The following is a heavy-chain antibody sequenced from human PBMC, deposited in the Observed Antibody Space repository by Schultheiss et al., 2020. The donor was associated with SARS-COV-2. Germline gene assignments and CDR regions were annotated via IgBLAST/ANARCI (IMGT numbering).Heavy chain of an antibody. D-gene: IGHD5-24*01. CDR3: ATLGRLTEGYNF. CDR2: MNPNSGNT. CDR1: GYTFTSYD. Sequence: ASVKVSCKASGYTFTSYDINWVRQATGQGLEWMGWMNPNSGNTGYAQKFQGRVTMTRDTSISTAYMELSRLRSDDTALYYCATLGRLTEGYNFWGQGTMVTVSS. J-gene: IGHJ3*01. V-gene: IGHV1-8*01.